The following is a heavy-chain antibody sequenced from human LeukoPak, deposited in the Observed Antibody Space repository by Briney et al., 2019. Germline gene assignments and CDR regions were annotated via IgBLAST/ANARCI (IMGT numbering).Heavy chain of an antibody. D-gene: IGHD3-10*01. V-gene: IGHV4-31*03. CDR2: IYYSGST. CDR1: GGSISSGGYY. CDR3: ARGEWFGELLPYFDY. Sequence: SETLSLTCTVSGGSISSGGYYWSWIRQHPGKGLEWIGYIYYSGSTYYNPSLKSRVTISVDTSKNQLSLKPSSVTAADTAVYYCARGEWFGELLPYFDYWGQGTLVTVSS. J-gene: IGHJ4*02.